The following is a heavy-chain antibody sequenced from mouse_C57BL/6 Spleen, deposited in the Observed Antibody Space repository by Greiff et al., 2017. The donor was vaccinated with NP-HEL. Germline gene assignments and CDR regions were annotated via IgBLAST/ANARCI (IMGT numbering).Heavy chain of an antibody. Sequence: VQLQQPGAELVKPGASVKLSCKASGYTFTSYWMHWVKQRPGQGLEWIGMIHPNSGSTNYNEKFKSKATLTADKSSSTAYMQLSSLTSEDSAVYLCARSGGSAMDYWGQGTSVTVSS. V-gene: IGHV1-64*01. CDR2: IHPNSGST. J-gene: IGHJ4*01. CDR1: GYTFTSYW. D-gene: IGHD1-1*02. CDR3: ARSGGSAMDY.